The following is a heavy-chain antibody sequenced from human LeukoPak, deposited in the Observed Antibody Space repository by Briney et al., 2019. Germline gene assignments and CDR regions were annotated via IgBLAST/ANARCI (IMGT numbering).Heavy chain of an antibody. CDR3: VTSFDYSDFY. J-gene: IGHJ4*02. CDR1: GYTLTNFY. Sequence: ASVKVSCKASGYTLTNFYIHWVRQAPGQGLEWMGRINPDTGGTNFAQKFQDRVTVTRDTSISTAFLELSSLTSGDAAVYYCVTSFDYSDFYWGQGTLVIVS. D-gene: IGHD4-11*01. CDR2: INPDTGGT. V-gene: IGHV1-2*06.